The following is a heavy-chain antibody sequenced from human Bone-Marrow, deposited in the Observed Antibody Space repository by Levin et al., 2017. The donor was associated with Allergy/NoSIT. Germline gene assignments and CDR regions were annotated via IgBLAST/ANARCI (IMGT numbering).Heavy chain of an antibody. CDR2: VSSDGSAK. Sequence: PGGSLRLSCAASGFTFSRYGMHWVRQAPGMGLESMGVVSSDGSAKHYADSVKGRITISRDNSKNTLFLEMNTLRPEDTAVYYCARDESKGGYNEIDYWGQGTLVTVSS. CDR1: GFTFSRYG. D-gene: IGHD5-24*01. J-gene: IGHJ4*02. CDR3: ARDESKGGYNEIDY. V-gene: IGHV3-30-3*01.